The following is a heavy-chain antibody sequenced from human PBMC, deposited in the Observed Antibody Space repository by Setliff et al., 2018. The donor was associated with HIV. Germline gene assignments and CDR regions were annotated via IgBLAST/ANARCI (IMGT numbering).Heavy chain of an antibody. CDR2: IHPVDSDT. J-gene: IGHJ3*02. CDR1: GYSFTSNW. CDR3: ARHRHTAAGTLDAFDN. V-gene: IGHV5-51*01. Sequence: GESLTISCKGSGYSFTSNWIGWVRQMPGKGLEWMGIIHPVDSDTRYSPSFQGQVTISADKSISTAYLQWSTLKASDTAIYYCARHRHTAAGTLDAFDNWGQGTVVTVSS. D-gene: IGHD6-13*01.